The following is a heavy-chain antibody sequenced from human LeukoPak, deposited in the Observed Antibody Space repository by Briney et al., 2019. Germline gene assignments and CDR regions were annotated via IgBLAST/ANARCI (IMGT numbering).Heavy chain of an antibody. Sequence: SVKVSCKASGYTFTGYYMHWVRQAPGQGLEWMGGIIPIFGTANYAQKFQGRVTITADESTSTAYMELSSLRSEDTAVYYCARGGIAAAGTVYWGQGTLVAVSS. V-gene: IGHV1-69*13. CDR1: GYTFTGYY. J-gene: IGHJ4*02. CDR2: IIPIFGTA. CDR3: ARGGIAAAGTVY. D-gene: IGHD6-13*01.